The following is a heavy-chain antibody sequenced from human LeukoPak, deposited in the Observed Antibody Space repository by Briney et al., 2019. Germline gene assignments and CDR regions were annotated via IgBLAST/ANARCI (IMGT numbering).Heavy chain of an antibody. Sequence: GGSLRLSCTVSGFTLSSYEMSWIRQAPGKGLEWVSAISGGGGSTYYADSVKGRFTISRDNSKNTLYLQMNSLRAEDTAVYYCARERGSVVTATNDAFDIWGQGTMVTVSS. D-gene: IGHD2-21*02. CDR3: ARERGSVVTATNDAFDI. V-gene: IGHV3-23*01. CDR2: ISGGGGST. CDR1: GFTLSSYE. J-gene: IGHJ3*02.